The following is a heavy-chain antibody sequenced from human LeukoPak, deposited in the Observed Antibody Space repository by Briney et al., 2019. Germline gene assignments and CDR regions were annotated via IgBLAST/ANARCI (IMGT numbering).Heavy chain of an antibody. CDR1: GFTFSSHT. D-gene: IGHD6-13*01. J-gene: IGHJ4*02. CDR2: ISSDRVYI. Sequence: GGSLRLSCATSGFTFSSHTMDWVRQAPGKGLEWVASISSDRVYIYYADSGKGRFTISKKNAKNSLHRQMNSLRTEDTACYYCARPPYRRSWPFVYWGQGTLVTVSS. V-gene: IGHV3-21*01. CDR3: ARPPYRRSWPFVY.